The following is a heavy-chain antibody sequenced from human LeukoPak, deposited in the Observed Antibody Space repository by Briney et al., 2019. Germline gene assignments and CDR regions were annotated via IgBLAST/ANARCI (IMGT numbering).Heavy chain of an antibody. D-gene: IGHD4-23*01. V-gene: IGHV4-59*08. CDR2: IYYSGST. CDR1: GGSISSYY. CDR3: AKNPYYGRNFPEYFQH. J-gene: IGHJ1*01. Sequence: PSETLSLTCTVSGGSISSYYWSWIRQPPGKGLEWIGYIYYSGSTNYNPSLKSRVTISVDTSKNQFSLKLSSVTAADTAVYYCAKNPYYGRNFPEYFQHWGQGTLVTVSS.